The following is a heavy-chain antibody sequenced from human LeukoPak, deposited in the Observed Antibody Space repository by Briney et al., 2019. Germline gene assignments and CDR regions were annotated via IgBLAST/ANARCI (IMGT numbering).Heavy chain of an antibody. J-gene: IGHJ6*03. CDR3: AKKWGATIGYYYYYYMDV. D-gene: IGHD1-26*01. CDR1: GYTFTSYD. CDR2: MNPNSGNT. Sequence: GASVKVSCKASGYTFTSYDINWVRQATGQGLEWMGWMNPNSGNTGYAQKFQGRVTMTRNTSISTAYMELSNLRSEDTAVYYCAKKWGATIGYYYYYYMDVWGKGTTVTVSS. V-gene: IGHV1-8*01.